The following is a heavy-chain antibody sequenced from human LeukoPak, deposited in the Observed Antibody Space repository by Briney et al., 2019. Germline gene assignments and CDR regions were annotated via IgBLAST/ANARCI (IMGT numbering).Heavy chain of an antibody. D-gene: IGHD3-3*01. Sequence: SETLSLTCTVSGGSISSYYWSWIRQPPGKGLEWIGYIYYSGSTNYNPSLKSRVTISVDTSKNQFSLKLSSVTAADTAVYYCARGRSYVDFWSGSQRESQGEDYYYYYYMDVWGKGTTVTVSS. CDR1: GGSISSYY. CDR3: ARGRSYVDFWSGSQRESQGEDYYYYYYMDV. CDR2: IYYSGST. J-gene: IGHJ6*03. V-gene: IGHV4-59*01.